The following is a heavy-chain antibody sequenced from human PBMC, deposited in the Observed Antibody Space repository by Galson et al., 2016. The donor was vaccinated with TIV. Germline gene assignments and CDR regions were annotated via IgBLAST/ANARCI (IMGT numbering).Heavy chain of an antibody. V-gene: IGHV3-23*01. J-gene: IGHJ4*02. CDR3: VTATTTPHDY. Sequence: SLRLSCAASGFSFSSYAMSWVRQAPDKGLEWVSSVTGSGDGTFYADSMEGRFSISRDSSKNTLYLQMNSLRAEDTAIYYCVTATTTPHDYWGQGTLVTVSS. CDR1: GFSFSSYA. CDR2: VTGSGDGT. D-gene: IGHD1-1*01.